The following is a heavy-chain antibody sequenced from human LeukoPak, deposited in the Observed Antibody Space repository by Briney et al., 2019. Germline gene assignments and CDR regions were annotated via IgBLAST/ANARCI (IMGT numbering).Heavy chain of an antibody. J-gene: IGHJ4*02. Sequence: GGSLRLSCAASGFTFSGSAMHWVRQASGKGLEWVGRIRSKANSYATAYAASVKGRFTISRDDSKNTAYLQMNSLKTEDTAVYYCTGSKWATNDFWGQGVLVTVSS. V-gene: IGHV3-73*01. CDR1: GFTFSGSA. D-gene: IGHD1-26*01. CDR3: TGSKWATNDF. CDR2: IRSKANSYAT.